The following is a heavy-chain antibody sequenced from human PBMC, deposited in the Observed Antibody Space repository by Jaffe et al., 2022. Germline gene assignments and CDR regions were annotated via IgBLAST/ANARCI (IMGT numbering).Heavy chain of an antibody. CDR2: IVSSGDST. V-gene: IGHV3-23*01. Sequence: EVQLLESGGGLVQPGGSLRLSCAASGFTFNNYAMSWVRQAPGKGLEWVSTIVSSGDSTFYAASVKGRFTISRDNSKNTLYLQMNSLRADDTALYYCAKAPSYCTGGVCYTLYYFDYWGQGTLVTVSS. CDR3: AKAPSYCTGGVCYTLYYFDY. D-gene: IGHD2-8*02. CDR1: GFTFNNYA. J-gene: IGHJ4*02.